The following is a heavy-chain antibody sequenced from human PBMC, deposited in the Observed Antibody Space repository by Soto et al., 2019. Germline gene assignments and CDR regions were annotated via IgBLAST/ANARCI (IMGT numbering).Heavy chain of an antibody. J-gene: IGHJ5*02. CDR3: ARSGSFPTNWFDP. V-gene: IGHV1-46*01. CDR2: INPSGGST. Sequence: GASVKVSCKASGYTFTSYYMHWVRQAPGQGLEWMGIINPSGGSTSYAQKFQGRVTMTRDTSTSTVYMQLSSLRSEDTALYYCARSGSFPTNWFDPWGQGTLVTVSS. D-gene: IGHD3-10*01. CDR1: GYTFTSYY.